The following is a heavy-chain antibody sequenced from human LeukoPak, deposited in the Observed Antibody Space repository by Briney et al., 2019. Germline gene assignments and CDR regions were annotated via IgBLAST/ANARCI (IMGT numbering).Heavy chain of an antibody. CDR2: IYSGGST. V-gene: IGHV3-66*01. CDR1: GFTVSSNY. J-gene: IGHJ3*02. Sequence: LPGGSLRLSCAASGFTVSSNYMSWVRQAPGKGLEWVSVIYSGGSTYYADSVKGRFTISRDNSKNTLYLQMYSLRAEDTAVYYCASSVTPGAFDIWGQGTMVTVSS. D-gene: IGHD4-17*01. CDR3: ASSVTPGAFDI.